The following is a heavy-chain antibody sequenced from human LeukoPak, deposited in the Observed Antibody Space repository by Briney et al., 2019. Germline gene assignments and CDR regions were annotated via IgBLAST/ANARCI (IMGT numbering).Heavy chain of an antibody. J-gene: IGHJ4*02. CDR3: ARAGHNSNSGGYDF. D-gene: IGHD3-22*01. V-gene: IGHV1-2*02. CDR1: GYTFIDHY. CDR2: IDPDTGDT. Sequence: ASVKVSCKPFGYTFIDHYLHWVRQAPGQGLESLGWIDPDTGDTNYPQKFQGRVTMTRDTSSSTAYMELNGLRSDDTAVYYCARAGHNSNSGGYDFWGLGTLVTVSS.